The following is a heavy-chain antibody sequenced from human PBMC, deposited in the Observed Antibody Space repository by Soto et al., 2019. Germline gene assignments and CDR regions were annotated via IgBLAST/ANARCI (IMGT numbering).Heavy chain of an antibody. V-gene: IGHV1-2*02. J-gene: IGHJ4*02. CDR3: ATLSRGSAMVKYY. D-gene: IGHD5-18*01. Sequence: ASVKVSCKASGYTFTGYYMHWVRQAPGQGLEWMGWIDADNGKTKYAQKFQGRVTMTKDTSTDTAYMELSSLRSEDTAVYYCATLSRGSAMVKYYWGQGTLVTVSS. CDR1: GYTFTGYY. CDR2: IDADNGKT.